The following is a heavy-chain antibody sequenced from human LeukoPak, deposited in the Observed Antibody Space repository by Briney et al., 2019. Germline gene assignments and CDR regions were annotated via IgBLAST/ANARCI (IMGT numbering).Heavy chain of an antibody. CDR3: SRNADHDW. D-gene: IGHD1-14*01. V-gene: IGHV3-15*01. Sequence: GGSPRLSCAASGFTFSNAWLNWVRQTPGKGLEWVARIKRQTEGWTKDYAAPVKGRFTISRDDSKSTVYLQMNSLEIEDTAVYYCSRNADHDWWGQGTLVTVSS. CDR2: IKRQTEGWTK. J-gene: IGHJ4*02. CDR1: GFTFSNAW.